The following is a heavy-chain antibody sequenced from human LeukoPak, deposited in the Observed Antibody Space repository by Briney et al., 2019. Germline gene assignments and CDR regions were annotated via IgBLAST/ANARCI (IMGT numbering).Heavy chain of an antibody. D-gene: IGHD2-15*01. CDR3: AKDLVAIRYCSGGSCYLFDY. V-gene: IGHV3-23*01. CDR1: GFTFSSYA. CDR2: ISGSGGSI. J-gene: IGHJ4*02. Sequence: GGSLRLSCAASGFTFSSYAMSWVRQAPGKGLEWVSSISGSGGSIYYADSVKGRFTISRDNSKNTLYLQMNSLRAEDTAVYYCAKDLVAIRYCSGGSCYLFDYWGQGTLVTVSS.